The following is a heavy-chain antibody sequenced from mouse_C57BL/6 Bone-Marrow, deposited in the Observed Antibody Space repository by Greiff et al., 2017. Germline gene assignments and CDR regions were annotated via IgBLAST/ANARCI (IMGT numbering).Heavy chain of an antibody. CDR3: AKKRVDLLNSCYAMDY. D-gene: IGHD2-1*01. CDR1: GFSLTSYA. J-gene: IGHJ4*01. V-gene: IGHV2-9-1*01. Sequence: VQLVESGPGLVAPSPSLSITCTVSGFSLTSYAISWVRQPPGKGLEWLGVIWTGGGTNYNSALKSRLSISKDNSKSQVFLKMNSLQTDDTARYYCAKKRVDLLNSCYAMDYWGQGTSVTVSS. CDR2: IWTGGGT.